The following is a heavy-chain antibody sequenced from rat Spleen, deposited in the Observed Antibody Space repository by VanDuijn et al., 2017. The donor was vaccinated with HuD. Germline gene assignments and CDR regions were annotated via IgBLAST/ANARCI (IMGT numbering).Heavy chain of an antibody. V-gene: IGHV5-20*01. CDR1: GFTFSNYG. D-gene: IGHD1-2*01. J-gene: IGHJ2*01. CDR3: TRDNSSYIGDYFDH. CDR2: ISYDGGST. Sequence: EVQLVESGGGLVQPGRSMKLSCAASGFTFSNYGMAWVRQAPKKGLEWVAYISYDGGSTYYRDSVKGRFTISRDNAKSTLYLQMNSLRSEDTATYYCTRDNSSYIGDYFDHWGQGVMVTVSS.